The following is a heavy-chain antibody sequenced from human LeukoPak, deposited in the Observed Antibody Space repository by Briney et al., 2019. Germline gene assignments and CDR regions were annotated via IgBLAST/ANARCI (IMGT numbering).Heavy chain of an antibody. CDR3: ARGVGPAVTAELFDF. CDR2: IIPIFGTA. CDR1: GGTFSSYA. V-gene: IGHV1-69*05. D-gene: IGHD2-21*02. J-gene: IGHJ4*02. Sequence: SVKVSCKASGGTFSSYAISWVRQAPGQGLEWMGGIIPIFGTANYAQKFQGRVTITTDESTSTAYMELSSLRAEDTAVYYCARGVGPAVTAELFDFWGQGTLVTVSS.